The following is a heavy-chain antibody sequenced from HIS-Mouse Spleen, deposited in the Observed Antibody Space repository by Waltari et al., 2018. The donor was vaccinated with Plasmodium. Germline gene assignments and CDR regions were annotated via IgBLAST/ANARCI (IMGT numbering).Heavy chain of an antibody. Sequence: EVQLVESGGGLVKPGGSLRLSCAASGFTFSSYSMNWVRQAPGKGVEWVTSISNSSNNIYYADSVKGRFTISRDNAKNSLDLQMNSLRAEDTAVYYCAREDILTGYYNDYWYFDLWGRGTLVTVSS. CDR2: ISNSSNNI. CDR3: AREDILTGYYNDYWYFDL. CDR1: GFTFSSYS. V-gene: IGHV3-21*01. J-gene: IGHJ2*01. D-gene: IGHD3-9*01.